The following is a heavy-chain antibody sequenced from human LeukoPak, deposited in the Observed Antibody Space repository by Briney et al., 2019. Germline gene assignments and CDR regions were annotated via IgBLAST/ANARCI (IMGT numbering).Heavy chain of an antibody. CDR3: ARVSSSWYQDWYFDL. V-gene: IGHV4-61*02. J-gene: IGHJ2*01. Sequence: PSETLSLTCTVSGGSISSGTFYWSWIRQPAGKGLEWIGRIDTSGNTNYKPSLKSRVTMSVDTSKKQFSLKLSSVTAADTAVYYCARVSSSWYQDWYFDLWGRGTLVTVSS. CDR2: IDTSGNT. D-gene: IGHD6-13*01. CDR1: GGSISSGTFY.